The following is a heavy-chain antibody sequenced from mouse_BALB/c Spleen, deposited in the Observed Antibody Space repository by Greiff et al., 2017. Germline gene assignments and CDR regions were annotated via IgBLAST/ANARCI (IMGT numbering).Heavy chain of an antibody. Sequence: QVHVKQPGAELVKPGASVKLSCKASGYTFTSYWMHWVKQRPGQGLEWIGEINPSNGRTNYNEKFKSKATLTVDKSSSTAYMQLSSLTSEDSAVYYCAREGVYFDYWGQGTTLTVSS. J-gene: IGHJ2*01. CDR3: AREGVYFDY. CDR2: INPSNGRT. CDR1: GYTFTSYW. V-gene: IGHV1S81*02.